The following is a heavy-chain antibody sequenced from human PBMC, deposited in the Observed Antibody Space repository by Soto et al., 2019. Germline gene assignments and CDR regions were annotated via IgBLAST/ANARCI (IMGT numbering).Heavy chain of an antibody. CDR2: INHSGST. CDR1: DGSFSRDY. CDR3: ARGLILWFGELLFTGLGSAGPDDAFDF. V-gene: IGHV4-34*01. Sequence: SETLSLTCAVYDGSFSRDYWSWIRQPPGKGLEWIGEINHSGSTNYNPSLKSRVTISVDTSKNQFSLKLSSVTAADTAVYYCARGLILWFGELLFTGLGSAGPDDAFDFWGPGTMVTVSS. D-gene: IGHD3-10*01. J-gene: IGHJ3*01.